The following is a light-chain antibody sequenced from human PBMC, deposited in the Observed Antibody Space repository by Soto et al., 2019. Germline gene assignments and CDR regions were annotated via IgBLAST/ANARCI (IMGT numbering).Light chain of an antibody. V-gene: IGKV3D-15*01. CDR2: DAS. Sequence: ETVLTQCPATLSLSPGDTATLSCMATQILRNYLAWSQQKLGQAPRLLIYDASKRATGIPARFSGSGSGTELTLTISSLQSEDFAVYYCQQYSNWPQTFGQGTRLEI. J-gene: IGKJ5*01. CDR3: QQYSNWPQT. CDR1: QILRNY.